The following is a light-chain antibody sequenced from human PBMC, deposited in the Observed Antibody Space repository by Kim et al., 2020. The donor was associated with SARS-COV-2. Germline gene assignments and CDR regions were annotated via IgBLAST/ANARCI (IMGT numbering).Light chain of an antibody. CDR1: SGSIASNY. CDR3: QSYDSSAWV. J-gene: IGLJ3*02. V-gene: IGLV6-57*04. Sequence: NFMLTQPHSVSESPGKTVTISCTRGSGSIASNYVQWYQQRPGSAPTTVIYEDNQRPSGVPDRFSGSIDSSSNSASLTISGLKAEDEADYYCQSYDSSAWVFGGGTQLTVL. CDR2: EDN.